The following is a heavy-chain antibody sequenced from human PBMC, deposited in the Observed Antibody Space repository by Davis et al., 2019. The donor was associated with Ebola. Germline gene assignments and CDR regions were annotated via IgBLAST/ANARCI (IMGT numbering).Heavy chain of an antibody. J-gene: IGHJ4*02. CDR1: GGTFSSYA. V-gene: IGHV1-69*06. D-gene: IGHD3-22*01. CDR2: IIPIFGTA. Sequence: SVKVSCKASGGTFSSYAISWVRQAPGQGLEWMGGIIPIFGTANYAQKFQGRVTITADKSTSTAYMELSSLRSEDTAVYYCESTRPSYYDSSGYHGYYFDYWGQGTLVTVSS. CDR3: ESTRPSYYDSSGYHGYYFDY.